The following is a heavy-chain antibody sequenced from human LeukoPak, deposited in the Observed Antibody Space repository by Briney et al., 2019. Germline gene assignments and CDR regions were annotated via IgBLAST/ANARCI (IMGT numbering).Heavy chain of an antibody. J-gene: IGHJ5*02. CDR3: ARLTRYCSSTSCRNWFDP. CDR2: ISAYNGNT. CDR1: GYTLPSYG. D-gene: IGHD2-2*01. Sequence: ASVKVSCKASGYTLPSYGISWVRQAPGQGLEWMGWISAYNGNTNYAQKLQGRVTMTTDTSMSTAYMELRSLRSDDTSVYYCARLTRYCSSTSCRNWFDPWGQGTLVTVSS. V-gene: IGHV1-18*01.